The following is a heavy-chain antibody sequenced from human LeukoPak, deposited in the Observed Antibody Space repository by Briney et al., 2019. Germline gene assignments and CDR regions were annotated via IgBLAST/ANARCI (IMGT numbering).Heavy chain of an antibody. D-gene: IGHD3-10*01. CDR1: GFTFSSYW. Sequence: GGSLRLSCAASGFTFSSYWMSWVRQAPGKGLVWVSRINTDGSSTSYADSVKGRFTISRDNAKNTLYLQMNSLRAEDTAVYYCARELHVLLWFGELFSWFDPWGQGTLVTVSS. V-gene: IGHV3-74*01. CDR3: ARELHVLLWFGELFSWFDP. CDR2: INTDGSST. J-gene: IGHJ5*02.